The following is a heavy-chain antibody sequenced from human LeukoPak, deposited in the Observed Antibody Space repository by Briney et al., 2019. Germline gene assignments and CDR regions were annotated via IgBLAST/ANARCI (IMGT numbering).Heavy chain of an antibody. V-gene: IGHV4-61*02. J-gene: IGHJ4*02. D-gene: IGHD6-19*01. CDR3: ARWYSSSTGDRFDS. Sequence: SQTLSLTCSVSGGSIRSGSYYWSWIRQPAGKGLELIGRIYTSGTTHYNPSLKSRVTITVDTTKNQFSVKLTSVTAADTAVYYCARWYSSSTGDRFDSWGQGTQVTVSS. CDR2: IYTSGTT. CDR1: GGSIRSGSYY.